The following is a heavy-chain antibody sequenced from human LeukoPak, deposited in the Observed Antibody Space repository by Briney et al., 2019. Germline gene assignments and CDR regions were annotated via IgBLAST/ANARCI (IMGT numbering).Heavy chain of an antibody. Sequence: SETLSLTCSVSGDSITSGAYYWAWLRQPPGRGLEWIGSVYYTGSIKYNPSLKGRVSISMDMSKNQFSLNVNSVDATDTAVYYCARRDYAAWFDPWGQGTLVTVSS. J-gene: IGHJ5*02. D-gene: IGHD4/OR15-4a*01. CDR1: GDSITSGAYY. CDR3: ARRDYAAWFDP. V-gene: IGHV4-39*07. CDR2: VYYTGSI.